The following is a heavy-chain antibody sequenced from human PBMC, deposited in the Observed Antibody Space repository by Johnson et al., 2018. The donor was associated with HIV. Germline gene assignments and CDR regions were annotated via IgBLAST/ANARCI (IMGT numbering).Heavy chain of an antibody. Sequence: VQLVESGGSVVRPGGSLRLSCAASGFRFEDYGMNWVHQAPGKGLEWVCGINWNGGSTDYVDSVKGRFIISRDNSKNTLYLQMNSLRVEDTAVYYCARPIARGASDIWGQGTMVTVSS. V-gene: IGHV3-20*04. CDR1: GFRFEDYG. J-gene: IGHJ3*02. D-gene: IGHD3-10*01. CDR2: INWNGGST. CDR3: ARPIARGASDI.